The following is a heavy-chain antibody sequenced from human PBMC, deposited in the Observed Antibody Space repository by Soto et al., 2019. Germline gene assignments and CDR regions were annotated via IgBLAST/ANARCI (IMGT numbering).Heavy chain of an antibody. D-gene: IGHD6-19*01. CDR3: AKDLSVAVAGAL. CDR1: GFTFMSYS. J-gene: IGHJ4*02. V-gene: IGHV3-48*02. Sequence: EVQLVESGGDLVQPGGSLRLSCVVSGFTFMSYSMNWVRQAPGKGLEWISCIDSGSRTMVYAESVKGRFTISRDNAKNTLYLQMNSLRDEDTAVYYCAKDLSVAVAGALWGQGTLVTVSS. CDR2: IDSGSRTM.